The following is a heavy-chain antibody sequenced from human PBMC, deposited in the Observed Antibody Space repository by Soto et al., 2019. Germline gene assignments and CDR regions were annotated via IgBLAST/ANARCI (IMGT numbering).Heavy chain of an antibody. CDR2: IWYDGSNK. CDR1: GFTFSSYG. V-gene: IGHV3-33*01. D-gene: IGHD2-15*01. J-gene: IGHJ4*02. CDR3: ARDPLPYCSGGSCYSFDY. Sequence: QVQLVESGGGVVQPGRSLRLSCAASGFTFSSYGMHWFRQAPGKGLEWVAVIWYDGSNKYYADSVKGRFTISRDNSKNTLYLQMNSLRAEDTAVYYCARDPLPYCSGGSCYSFDYWGQGTLVTVSS.